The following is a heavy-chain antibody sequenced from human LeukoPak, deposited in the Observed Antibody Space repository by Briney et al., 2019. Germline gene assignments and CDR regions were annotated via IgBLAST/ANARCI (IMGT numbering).Heavy chain of an antibody. Sequence: GGSLRLSCAASGFTFSSYAMSWVRQAPGKGLEWVSDINGSGGRTYYADSVKGRFTISRDNSKNTLYLQMNSLTVEDTAIYYCTRGDYYDSSDYNSLGFAYDWGQGILVTVSS. V-gene: IGHV3-23*01. CDR3: TRGDYYDSSDYNSLGFAYD. CDR1: GFTFSSYA. CDR2: INGSGGRT. J-gene: IGHJ4*02. D-gene: IGHD3-22*01.